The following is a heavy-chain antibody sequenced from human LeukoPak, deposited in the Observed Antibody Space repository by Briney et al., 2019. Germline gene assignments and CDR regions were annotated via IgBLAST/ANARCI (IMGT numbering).Heavy chain of an antibody. CDR1: GSSINSADY. CDR2: IFHSGRA. J-gene: IGHJ6*03. V-gene: IGHV4-38-2*02. D-gene: IGHD3-3*01. CDR3: ARAVERYNFWSGYYRTDYYYYMDV. Sequence: SETLSLTRTVSGSSINSADYWGWIRQPPGRGLEYIGSIFHSGRAYYNPSLESRITISMDTSKNQFSLKLDSVTAADTAVYYCARAVERYNFWSGYYRTDYYYYMDVWGKGTTVTVSS.